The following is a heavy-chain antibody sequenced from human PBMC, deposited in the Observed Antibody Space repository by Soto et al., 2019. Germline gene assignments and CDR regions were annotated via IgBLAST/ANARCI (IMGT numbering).Heavy chain of an antibody. V-gene: IGHV4-34*01. Sequence: SETLSLTXAASGGSFSGYYWSWIRQPPGKGLEWIGEINHSGSTKYNPSLKSRVTISADASKSQFSLKLSSVTAADTAVYFCARDLGNYYCAMDVWGQGTTVTVSS. CDR1: GGSFSGYY. CDR3: ARDLGNYYCAMDV. CDR2: INHSGST. J-gene: IGHJ6*02.